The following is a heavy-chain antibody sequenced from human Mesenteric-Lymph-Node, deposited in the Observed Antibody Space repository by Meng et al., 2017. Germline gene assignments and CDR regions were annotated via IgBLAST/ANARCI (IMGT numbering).Heavy chain of an antibody. D-gene: IGHD5-12*01. J-gene: IGHJ4*02. CDR2: IYSSGST. V-gene: IGHV4-30-4*01. CDR1: GGSISSGAYY. Sequence: QVQLQESGPGRVKPAQKRSRTCTGSGGSISSGAYYWSWIRQPPGKGLEWIGYIYSSGSTYYNPSLKSRITISVDTSKNQFSLRLTSVTAADTAVYYCAGDRRGVATVDYWGQGTLVTVSS. CDR3: AGDRRGVATVDY.